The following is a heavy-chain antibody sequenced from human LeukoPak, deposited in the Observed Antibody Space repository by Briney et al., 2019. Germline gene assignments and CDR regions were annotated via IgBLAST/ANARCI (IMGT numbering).Heavy chain of an antibody. Sequence: SETLSLTCAVYGVSFSGYYWSWIRQPPGKGLEWVGEIIHSGEWFVEINHGAASNFAPALMRRVTKTVGTSKYRFSLKLTSDTDADTAVCYCARGGGYCGSTSWYNDYWGQGTLVTVSS. V-gene: IGHV4-34*01. D-gene: IGHD2-2*02. CDR1: GVSFSGYY. CDR2: IIHSGEWFVEINHGAAS. J-gene: IGHJ4*02. CDR3: ARGGGYCGSTSWYNDY.